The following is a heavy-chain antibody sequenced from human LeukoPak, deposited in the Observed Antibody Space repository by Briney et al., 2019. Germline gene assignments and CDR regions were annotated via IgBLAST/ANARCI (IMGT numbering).Heavy chain of an antibody. D-gene: IGHD3-10*01. Sequence: GASVKVSCKASGGTFSSYAISWVRQAPGQGLEWMGRIIPILGIANYAQKFQGRVTITADKSTSTAYMELSSLGSEDTAVYYCAREGGVYYYCSGSYGDSYGMDVWGQGTTVTVSS. V-gene: IGHV1-69*04. J-gene: IGHJ6*02. CDR2: IIPILGIA. CDR3: AREGGVYYYCSGSYGDSYGMDV. CDR1: GGTFSSYA.